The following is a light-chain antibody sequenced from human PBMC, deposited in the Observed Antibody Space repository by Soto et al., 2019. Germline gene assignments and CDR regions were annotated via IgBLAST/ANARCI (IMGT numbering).Light chain of an antibody. CDR2: DVT. Sequence: SALTQPASVSGSPGQSITISCTGTGSDVGGYNFVSWYQHHPGKAPKLIIYDVTNRPSGISNRFSGSKSGNTASLTISGLQAEDEADYYCTSYTSSITYVFGTGTKLTVL. V-gene: IGLV2-14*03. J-gene: IGLJ1*01. CDR1: GSDVGGYNF. CDR3: TSYTSSITYV.